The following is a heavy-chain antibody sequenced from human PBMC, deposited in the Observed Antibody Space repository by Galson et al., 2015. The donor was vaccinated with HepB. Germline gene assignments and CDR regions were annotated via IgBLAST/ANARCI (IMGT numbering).Heavy chain of an antibody. V-gene: IGHV1-2*02. CDR3: ARLDF. CDR2: INPHNGDT. Sequence: SGYIFTGYNIHWVRQAPGQGLQWMGWINPHNGDTDYAENFQGRVAMSRDTSISTVYMELRGLRSDDTAMYFCARLDFWGQGTLVTVSS. J-gene: IGHJ4*02. CDR1: GYIFTGYN.